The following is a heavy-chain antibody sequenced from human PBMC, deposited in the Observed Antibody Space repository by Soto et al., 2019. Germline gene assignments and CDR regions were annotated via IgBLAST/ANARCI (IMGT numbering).Heavy chain of an antibody. Sequence: SETLSLTCTVSGGSISSGDYYWSWIRQSPGKGLEWIGYIYYSGSTYYNPSLQSRVTISVDTSKNQFSLKLSSVTAADTAVYYCARVVVLSNWFDPWGQGTLVTVSS. CDR1: GGSISSGDYY. CDR2: IYYSGST. V-gene: IGHV4-31*03. J-gene: IGHJ5*02. D-gene: IGHD2-15*01. CDR3: ARVVVLSNWFDP.